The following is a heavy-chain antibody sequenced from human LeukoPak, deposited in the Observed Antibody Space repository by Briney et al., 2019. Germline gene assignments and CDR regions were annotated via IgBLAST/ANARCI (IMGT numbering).Heavy chain of an antibody. Sequence: SETLSLTCTVSGGSIDNHYCSWIRQPPGKGLEWIGYVYSCGITNYNPSLKSRVTISMDTSKNQFSLNLNSVTAADTAMYYCARAVYDGSSLSHWGQGTLVTVSS. J-gene: IGHJ4*02. V-gene: IGHV4-59*11. D-gene: IGHD6-13*01. CDR2: VYSCGIT. CDR1: GGSIDNHY. CDR3: ARAVYDGSSLSH.